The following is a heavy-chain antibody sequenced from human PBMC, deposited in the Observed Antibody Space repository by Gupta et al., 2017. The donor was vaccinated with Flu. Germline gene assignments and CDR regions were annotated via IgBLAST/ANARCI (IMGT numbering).Heavy chain of an antibody. V-gene: IGHV3-30*18. CDR1: GFTFSSYG. CDR3: AKEPYKTRTTDEDYVFDY. CDR2: ISYDGSNK. D-gene: IGHD4-17*01. Sequence: QVQLVESGGGVVQPGRSLRLSCAASGFTFSSYGMHWVRQAPGKGLEWVAVISYDGSNKYYADSVKGRFTISRDNSKNTLYLQMNSLRAEDTAVYYCAKEPYKTRTTDEDYVFDYWGQGTLVTVSS. J-gene: IGHJ4*02.